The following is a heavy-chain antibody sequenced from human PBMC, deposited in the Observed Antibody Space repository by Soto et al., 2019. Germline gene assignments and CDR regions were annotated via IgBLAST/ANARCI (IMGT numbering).Heavy chain of an antibody. CDR3: AGSSARSRSDY. CDR1: SGSVSSGGYF. V-gene: IGHV4-31*03. Sequence: SETLSLTCTVSSGSVSSGGYFWSWIRQLPGKGLEWIGYIYHTGSTFYNPSLKSRVTISLDTSKSQFSLRLTSVTAADTAMYFCAGSSARSRSDYSGPGTLVTVSS. CDR2: IYHTGST. J-gene: IGHJ4*02. D-gene: IGHD2-2*01.